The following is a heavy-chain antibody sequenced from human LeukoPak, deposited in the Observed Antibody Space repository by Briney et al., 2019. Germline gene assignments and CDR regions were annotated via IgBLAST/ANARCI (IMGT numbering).Heavy chain of an antibody. D-gene: IGHD6-19*01. V-gene: IGHV3-9*01. CDR1: GFTFDDYA. CDR3: AKDTEESGWYPLDY. Sequence: GGSLRLSCAASGFTFDDYAMHWVRQAPGKGLEWVSGISWNSGSIGYADSVKGRFTISRDNAKNSLYLQMNSLRAEDTALYYCAKDTEESGWYPLDYWGQGTLVTVSS. CDR2: ISWNSGSI. J-gene: IGHJ4*02.